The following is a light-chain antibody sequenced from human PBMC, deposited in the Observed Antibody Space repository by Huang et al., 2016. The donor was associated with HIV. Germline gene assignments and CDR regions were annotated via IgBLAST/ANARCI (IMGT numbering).Light chain of an antibody. J-gene: IGKJ1*01. CDR2: GAS. V-gene: IGKV3-20*01. Sequence: EIVLTQSPGTLSLSPGERANLPCRASQSVSSSYLAWYQQKPGQAPRLLFYGASSRATGIPDRFSGSGSGTDFTLTISRLEPEDFAVYYCQQYDSSPWTFGQGTKVEIK. CDR3: QQYDSSPWT. CDR1: QSVSSSY.